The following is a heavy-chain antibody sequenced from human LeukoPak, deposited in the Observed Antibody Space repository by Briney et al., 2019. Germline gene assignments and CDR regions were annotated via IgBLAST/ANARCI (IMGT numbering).Heavy chain of an antibody. V-gene: IGHV3-30*02. Sequence: GGSLRLSCAVSGFTFSSYGMHWVRQAPGKGLEWVSFIRYDGSNKYYADSVKGRFTISRDNSKNTLYLQMNSLRAEDTAVYYCARDRDYGDFPDAFDIWGQGTMVTVSS. J-gene: IGHJ3*02. D-gene: IGHD4-17*01. CDR3: ARDRDYGDFPDAFDI. CDR1: GFTFSSYG. CDR2: IRYDGSNK.